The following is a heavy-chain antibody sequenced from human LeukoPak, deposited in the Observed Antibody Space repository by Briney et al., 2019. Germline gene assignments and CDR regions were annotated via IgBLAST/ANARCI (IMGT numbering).Heavy chain of an antibody. CDR2: MRMDGGEQ. D-gene: IGHD5-24*01. J-gene: IGHJ4*02. CDR1: GFTFSSYW. V-gene: IGHV3-7*01. CDR3: ARDKGYNSAY. Sequence: QPGGSLRLSCAASGFTFSSYWMTWVRQTPGKGLEWVANMRMDGGEQYYMDSVEGRFTISRDNAKNSLYLQMYSLRPEDTAVYYCARDKGYNSAYWGRGTLVTVSS.